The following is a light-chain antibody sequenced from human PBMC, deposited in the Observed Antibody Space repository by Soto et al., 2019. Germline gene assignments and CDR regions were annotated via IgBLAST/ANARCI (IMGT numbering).Light chain of an antibody. CDR3: HQYNSYPWT. Sequence: DIQMTQSPSTLSASVGDRVTITCRASQSISSWLAWDQQKPGKATKLLIYDASSWESGVPSRFSGSGSGTEFTLTISCLQTDDFANYYRHQYNSYPWTFGQGTKVEIK. J-gene: IGKJ1*01. V-gene: IGKV1-5*01. CDR1: QSISSW. CDR2: DAS.